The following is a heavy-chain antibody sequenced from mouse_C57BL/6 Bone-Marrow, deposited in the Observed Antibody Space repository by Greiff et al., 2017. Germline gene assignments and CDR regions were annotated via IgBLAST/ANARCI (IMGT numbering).Heavy chain of an antibody. CDR1: GYTFTSYG. J-gene: IGHJ4*01. CDR3: AREGLRKGYYAMDY. CDR2: IYPRSGNT. Sequence: VKLMESGAELARPGASVKLSCKASGYTFTSYGISWVKQRTGQGLEWIGEIYPRSGNTYYNEKFKGKATLTADKSSSTAYMELRSLTSEDSAVYFCAREGLRKGYYAMDYWGQGTSVTVSS. D-gene: IGHD2-4*01. V-gene: IGHV1-81*01.